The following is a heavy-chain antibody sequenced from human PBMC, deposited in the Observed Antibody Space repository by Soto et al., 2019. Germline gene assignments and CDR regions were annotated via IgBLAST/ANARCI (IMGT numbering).Heavy chain of an antibody. CDR3: ARDRSSGWYVNFDY. Sequence: ASVKVSCKASGYTFTGYYMHWVRQAPGQGLEWMGWINPYSGNTNYAQKFQGRVTMTTDTSTSTAYMELRSLRSDDTAVYYCARDRSSGWYVNFDYWGQGTLVTVSS. J-gene: IGHJ4*02. CDR1: GYTFTGYY. CDR2: INPYSGNT. V-gene: IGHV1-2*02. D-gene: IGHD6-19*01.